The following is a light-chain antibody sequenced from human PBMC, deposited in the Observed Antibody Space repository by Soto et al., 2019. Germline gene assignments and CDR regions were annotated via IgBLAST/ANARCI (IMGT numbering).Light chain of an antibody. CDR1: QSVSSDY. Sequence: EIVLTQSPGTLSLSPGERAALSCRASQSVSSDYFAWYRQKPGQAPRLLICSSSTRATGIPNRFSGSGSGTAFTLTINSLEPEDFAVYYCQQYGSSPWTFGQGTKVEVK. V-gene: IGKV3-20*01. CDR3: QQYGSSPWT. J-gene: IGKJ1*01. CDR2: SSS.